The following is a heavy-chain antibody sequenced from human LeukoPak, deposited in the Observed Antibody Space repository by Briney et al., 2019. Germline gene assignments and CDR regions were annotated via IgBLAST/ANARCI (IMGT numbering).Heavy chain of an antibody. CDR1: GYNFAHN. CDR2: INPKNGGT. D-gene: IGHD6-25*01. J-gene: IGHJ4*02. Sequence: GASVKVSCKASGYNFAHNIHWVRQAPGQGHEFMGWINPKNGGTKYAQNFQGRVTMTRDTSISTVYMELSSLGSDDTAVYYCVVSIQAAAIPAFDSWDQGTLVTVSS. CDR3: VVSIQAAAIPAFDS. V-gene: IGHV1-2*02.